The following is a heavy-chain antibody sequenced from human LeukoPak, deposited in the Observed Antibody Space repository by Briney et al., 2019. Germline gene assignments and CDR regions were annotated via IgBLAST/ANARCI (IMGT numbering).Heavy chain of an antibody. CDR2: VYYTGST. V-gene: IGHV4-59*01. Sequence: SETLSLTCTVSGDFITAYYWSWIRQPPGKGLEWIGYVYYTGSTEYNPSLRSRVTISLDLSKHQFSLNLTSVTAADTAVYHCASDTGTVFDYWGQGALVTVSS. CDR1: GDFITAYY. J-gene: IGHJ4*02. D-gene: IGHD7-27*01. CDR3: ASDTGTVFDY.